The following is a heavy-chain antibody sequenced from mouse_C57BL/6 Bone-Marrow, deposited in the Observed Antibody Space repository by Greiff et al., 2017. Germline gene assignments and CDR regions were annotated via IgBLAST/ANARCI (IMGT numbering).Heavy chain of an antibody. CDR1: GFNIKDDY. V-gene: IGHV14-4*01. D-gene: IGHD1-1*01. J-gene: IGHJ2*01. Sequence: VQLQQSGAELVRPGASVKLSCTASGFNIKDDYMHWVKQRPEQGLEWIGWIDPENGDPEYASKFQGKATITADTSSNTAYLQLSSLTSEDTAVYYCTTITTVVAPFDYWGQGTTLTVSS. CDR2: IDPENGDP. CDR3: TTITTVVAPFDY.